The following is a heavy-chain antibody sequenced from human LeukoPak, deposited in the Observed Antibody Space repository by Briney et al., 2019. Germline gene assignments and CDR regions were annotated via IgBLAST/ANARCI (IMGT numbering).Heavy chain of an antibody. CDR2: IYYNESP. Sequence: SETLSLTCTVSGGSLSSYFWSWIRQPPGKGLEWIGWIYYNESPTYSPSLKSRVTMSIDASKQQVSLRLSSVTAADTAVYYCARQIDVYLYFDPWGQGTLVTVSS. J-gene: IGHJ4*02. CDR1: GGSLSSYF. V-gene: IGHV4-59*08. D-gene: IGHD2-21*01. CDR3: ARQIDVYLYFDP.